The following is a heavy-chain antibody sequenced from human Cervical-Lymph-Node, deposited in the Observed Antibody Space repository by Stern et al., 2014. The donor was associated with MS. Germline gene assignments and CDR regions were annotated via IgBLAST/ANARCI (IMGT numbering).Heavy chain of an antibody. CDR2: ISSSSSYI. CDR1: GFTFSSYS. V-gene: IGHV3-21*01. Sequence: EVQLVESGGGLVKPGGSLRLSCAASGFTFSSYSMNWVRQAPGKGLEWVSSISSSSSYIYYADSVKGRFTISRDNAKNSLYLQMNSLRAEDTAVYYCARDPISMVRGVIYWGQGTRVTVSS. D-gene: IGHD3-10*01. J-gene: IGHJ4*02. CDR3: ARDPISMVRGVIY.